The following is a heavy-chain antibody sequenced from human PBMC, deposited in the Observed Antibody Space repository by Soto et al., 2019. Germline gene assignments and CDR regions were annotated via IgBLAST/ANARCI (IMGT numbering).Heavy chain of an antibody. J-gene: IGHJ4*02. CDR2: IYYSGST. CDR3: ARHSRGSGSSLDY. Sequence: QLQLQESGPGLVKPSETLSLTCTVSGGSISSSSYYWVWIRQPPGKGLEWIGSIYYSGSTYYDPSLQRRVTISVDTTKNQFYLQLRSVTAADSAVYYCARHSRGSGSSLDYWGPGTLVTVSS. D-gene: IGHD1-26*01. CDR1: GGSISSSSYY. V-gene: IGHV4-39*01.